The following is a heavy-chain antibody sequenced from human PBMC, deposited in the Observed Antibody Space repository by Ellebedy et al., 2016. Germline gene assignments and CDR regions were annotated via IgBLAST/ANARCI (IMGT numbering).Heavy chain of an antibody. CDR1: GYSFTSYL. Sequence: GESLKISCKGSGYSFTSYLIGWVRQMPGKGLEWMGIIYPGDSDTRYSPSFQGQVTISADKSISTAYLQWSSLKASDTAMYYCASGSWTMVRGVIIDYWGQGTLVTVSS. J-gene: IGHJ4*02. CDR3: ASGSWTMVRGVIIDY. D-gene: IGHD3-10*01. CDR2: IYPGDSDT. V-gene: IGHV5-51*01.